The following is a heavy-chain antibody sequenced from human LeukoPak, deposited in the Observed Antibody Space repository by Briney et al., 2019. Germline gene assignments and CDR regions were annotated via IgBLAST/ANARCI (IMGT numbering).Heavy chain of an antibody. CDR2: IYHSGST. CDR1: GGSLSSGGYY. D-gene: IGHD6-13*01. CDR3: ARDGQQLVRGDWFDS. Sequence: SQTLSLTCSVSGGSLSSGGYYWSWIRQPSGKGLEWIGYIYHSGSTYYNPSLKSRVTISIDRSKDHFSLKLTSVTAADTAVYYCARDGQQLVRGDWFDSWGQGTLVTVSS. J-gene: IGHJ5*01. V-gene: IGHV4-30-2*01.